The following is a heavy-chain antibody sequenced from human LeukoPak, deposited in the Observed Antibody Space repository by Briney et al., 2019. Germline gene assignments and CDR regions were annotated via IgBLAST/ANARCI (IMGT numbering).Heavy chain of an antibody. Sequence: SETLSLTCTVSGGSISSSSAYWGWIRQPPGKGLEWIGSIYYSKNTYYNPSLKSRVTISADTSKNQFSLTLGSVSTTDTAVYYCVSPRGFSYGYFDYWGQGTLVTVSS. V-gene: IGHV4-39*01. CDR3: VSPRGFSYGYFDY. CDR1: GGSISSSSAY. J-gene: IGHJ4*02. D-gene: IGHD5-18*01. CDR2: IYYSKNT.